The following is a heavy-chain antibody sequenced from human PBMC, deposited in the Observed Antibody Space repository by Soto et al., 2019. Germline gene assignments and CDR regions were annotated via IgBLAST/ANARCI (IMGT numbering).Heavy chain of an antibody. J-gene: IGHJ6*02. Sequence: QVQLVESGGGVVQPGRSLRLSCAASGFTFSSYGMHWVRQAPGKGLEWVAVIWYDGTNKYYADSVKGRFTISRDNSKNTRYLQMNSLRAEDTAVYYCAREGSYGQRYDYYGMDVWGQGTTVTVSS. V-gene: IGHV3-33*01. D-gene: IGHD5-18*01. CDR3: AREGSYGQRYDYYGMDV. CDR2: IWYDGTNK. CDR1: GFTFSSYG.